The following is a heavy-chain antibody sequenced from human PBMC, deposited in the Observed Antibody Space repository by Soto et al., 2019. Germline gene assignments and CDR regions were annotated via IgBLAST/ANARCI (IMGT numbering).Heavy chain of an antibody. V-gene: IGHV4-4*02. D-gene: IGHD3-16*01. CDR3: ARVLRNAPGERRWGPNAEFGDHYAFDI. Sequence: QVQLQESGPGLVKPSGTLSLTCAVSSGSISSSNWWSWVRQPPGKGLEWIGEIYHSGSTNYNPSLKSRVTISVDKSKNQFSLKLSSVTAADTAVYYCARVLRNAPGERRWGPNAEFGDHYAFDIWGQGTMVTVSS. CDR2: IYHSGST. CDR1: SGSISSSNW. J-gene: IGHJ3*02.